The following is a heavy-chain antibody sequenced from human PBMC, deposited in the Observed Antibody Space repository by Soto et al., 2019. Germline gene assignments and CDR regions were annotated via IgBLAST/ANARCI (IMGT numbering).Heavy chain of an antibody. Sequence: PSETLSLTCSVSRGSVSTTNWWNWVRQPPGKGLEWIGQVYHSGSTSYNPSLKTRVTISLDKSKNQFSLRLNSVAAADTAVYYCARAPIVIPADTPDAFDIWGQGKMVTVS. CDR1: RGSVSTTNW. J-gene: IGHJ3*02. D-gene: IGHD2-15*01. V-gene: IGHV4-4*02. CDR2: VYHSGST. CDR3: ARAPIVIPADTPDAFDI.